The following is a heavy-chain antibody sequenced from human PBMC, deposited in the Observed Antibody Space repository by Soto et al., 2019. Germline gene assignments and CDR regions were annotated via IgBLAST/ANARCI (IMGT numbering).Heavy chain of an antibody. J-gene: IGHJ5*02. CDR3: AHRYCSGGSCYGRFNWFDP. CDR2: IYWDDDK. D-gene: IGHD2-15*01. Sequence: QITSKESGPTLVKPTQTLTLTCTFSGFSLSTSGVGVGWIRQPPGKALEWLALIYWDDDKRYSPSLKSRLTITKDTSKNQVVLTMTNMDPVDTATYYCAHRYCSGGSCYGRFNWFDPLGQGTLVTVSS. CDR1: GFSLSTSGVG. V-gene: IGHV2-5*02.